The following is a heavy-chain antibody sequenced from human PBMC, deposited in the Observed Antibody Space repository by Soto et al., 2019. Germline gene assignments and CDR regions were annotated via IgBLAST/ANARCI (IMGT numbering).Heavy chain of an antibody. CDR3: ARDYDSSGYEN. CDR1: GHTLTELS. V-gene: IGHV1-24*01. Sequence: GASVKVSCKISGHTLTELSIHWVRQAPVKGLEWMGGFDPEGGEAIYAQKWHGRVTVTEDTVNDTAYMVLSGLNSDDTAVYYCARDYDSSGYENWGQGTLVTVSS. D-gene: IGHD3-22*01. J-gene: IGHJ4*02. CDR2: FDPEGGEA.